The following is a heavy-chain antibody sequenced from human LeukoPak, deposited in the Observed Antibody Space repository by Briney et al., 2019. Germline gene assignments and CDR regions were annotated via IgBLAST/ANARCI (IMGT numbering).Heavy chain of an antibody. CDR1: GGSISSGGYY. J-gene: IGHJ4*02. Sequence: SQTLSLTCTVSGGSISSGGYYWSWIRQPPGKGLEWIGYIYHSGSTYYNPSLKSRVTISVDRSKNQFSLKLSSVTAADTAVYYCARIRRNLYSDYWGQGTLVTVSS. CDR2: IYHSGST. D-gene: IGHD1-14*01. V-gene: IGHV4-30-2*01. CDR3: ARIRRNLYSDY.